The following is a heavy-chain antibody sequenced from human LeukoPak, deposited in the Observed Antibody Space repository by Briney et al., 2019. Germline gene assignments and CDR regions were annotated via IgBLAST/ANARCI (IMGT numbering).Heavy chain of an antibody. D-gene: IGHD3-22*01. CDR2: ISGDGGST. V-gene: IGHV3-43*02. J-gene: IGHJ3*02. CDR3: AKGRYYYDSSDAFDI. Sequence: AGGSLRLSCAASGFTFDDYAMHWVRQAPGKGLEWVSLISGDGGSTYYADSVKGRFTISRDYSKNSLYLQMNSLRTEDTALYYCAKGRYYYDSSDAFDIWGQGTMVTVSS. CDR1: GFTFDDYA.